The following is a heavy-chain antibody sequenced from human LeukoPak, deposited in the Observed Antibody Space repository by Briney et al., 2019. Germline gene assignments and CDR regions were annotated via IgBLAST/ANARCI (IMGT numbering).Heavy chain of an antibody. CDR1: GFTFSSYA. D-gene: IGHD3-3*01. J-gene: IGHJ4*02. CDR3: ARDVGYYDFWSGYYGLGGSHDY. CDR2: ISYDGSNK. V-gene: IGHV3-30-3*01. Sequence: PGRSLRLSCAASGFTFSSYAMHWVRQAPGKGLEWVAVISYDGSNKYYADSVKGRFTISRDNSKNTLYLQMNSLRAEDTAVYYCARDVGYYDFWSGYYGLGGSHDYWGQGTLVTVSS.